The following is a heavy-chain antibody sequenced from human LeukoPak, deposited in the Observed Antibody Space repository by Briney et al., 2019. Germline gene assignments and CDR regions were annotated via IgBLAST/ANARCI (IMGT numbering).Heavy chain of an antibody. V-gene: IGHV1-8*03. CDR3: ARKLGYCSSTSCYYWFDP. Sequence: GASVKVSCKAPGYTFTSYDINWVRQATGQGLEWMGWMNPNSGNTGYAQKFQGRVTITRNTSISTAYMELSSLRSEDTAVYYCARKLGYCSSTSCYYWFDPWGQGTLVTVSS. CDR2: MNPNSGNT. CDR1: GYTFTSYD. J-gene: IGHJ5*02. D-gene: IGHD2-2*01.